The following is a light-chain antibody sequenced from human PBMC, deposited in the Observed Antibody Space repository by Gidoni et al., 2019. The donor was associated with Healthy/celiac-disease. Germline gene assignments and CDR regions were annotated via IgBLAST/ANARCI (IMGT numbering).Light chain of an antibody. J-gene: IGKJ2*01. CDR1: QSISSY. CDR2: AAS. V-gene: IGKV1-39*01. CDR3: QQSYSTPYT. Sequence: DIQMTQSPSSLSASVGDRVTITCRASQSISSYLIWYQQKPGKAPKLLIYAASSLQSGVPSRFSCSGSGTDFTLTISSLQPEDFATYYCQQSYSTPYTFGQGTKLEIK.